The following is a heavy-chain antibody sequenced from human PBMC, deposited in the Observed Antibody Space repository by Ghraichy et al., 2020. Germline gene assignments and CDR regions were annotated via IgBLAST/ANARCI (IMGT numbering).Heavy chain of an antibody. CDR1: GYTFTGYY. V-gene: IGHV1-2*02. J-gene: IGHJ4*02. Sequence: ASVKVSCKASGYTFTGYYMHWVRQAPGQGLEWMGWINPNSGGTNYAQKFQGRVTMTRDTSISTAYMELSRLRSDDTAVYYCARGDPPSSGWYFRKFDYWGQGTLVTVSS. CDR3: ARGDPPSSGWYFRKFDY. CDR2: INPNSGGT. D-gene: IGHD6-19*01.